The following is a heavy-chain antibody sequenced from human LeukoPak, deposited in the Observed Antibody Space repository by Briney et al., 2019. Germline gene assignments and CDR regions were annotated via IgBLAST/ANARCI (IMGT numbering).Heavy chain of an antibody. J-gene: IGHJ4*02. V-gene: IGHV1-2*02. CDR3: ARDRTTVVIDPHFDY. CDR2: INPNSGGT. D-gene: IGHD4-23*01. Sequence: ASVKVSCKASGYTFTGYYLHWVRQAPGQGLEWMGWINPNSGGTNCAQKFQGRVTMTRDTSISTAYMELSRLRSDDTAVYYCARDRTTVVIDPHFDYWGQGTLVIVSS. CDR1: GYTFTGYY.